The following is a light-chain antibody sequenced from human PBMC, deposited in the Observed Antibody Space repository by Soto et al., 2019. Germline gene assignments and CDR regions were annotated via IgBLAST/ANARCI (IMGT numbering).Light chain of an antibody. V-gene: IGKV3-20*01. J-gene: IGKJ2*01. CDR1: QSVSSSY. CDR2: GAS. CDR3: QQYGSSLYT. Sequence: EIVLTQSPGTLSLSPGERATLSCRASQSVSSSYLAWYKQKPGQAPRLLIYGASSRATGIPDRFSGSGSGTDFTLTISRLELEEFAVYYCQQYGSSLYTFGQGTKLEIK.